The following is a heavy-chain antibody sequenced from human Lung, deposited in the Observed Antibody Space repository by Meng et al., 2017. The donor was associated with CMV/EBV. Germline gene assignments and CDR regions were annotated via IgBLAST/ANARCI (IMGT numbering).Heavy chain of an antibody. D-gene: IGHD2-2*01. CDR3: ARAAVFEKIVVVPTAIGS. J-gene: IGHJ5*01. V-gene: IGHV3-21*04. CDR1: TFNTYT. Sequence: TFNTYTLHWVRQAPGQGLECVSSISATSTSIYYADSVKGRFTISRDNAKNTLSLQMNSLGAEDTAMYYCARAAVFEKIVVVPTAIGSWGRGTLVTVSS. CDR2: ISATSTSI.